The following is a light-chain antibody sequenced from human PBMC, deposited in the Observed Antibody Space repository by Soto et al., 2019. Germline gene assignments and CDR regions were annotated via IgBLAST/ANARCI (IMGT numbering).Light chain of an antibody. Sequence: AIRMTQSPSSFSASTGDRVTITCRASKGISSYLACYQQKPGKAPKLLIYAASTLQSGLTSRFSGSGSGTDFTLTISCLQSEDFATYYCQQYYSYSLTFGGGTKVEIK. V-gene: IGKV1-8*01. CDR3: QQYYSYSLT. CDR2: AAS. CDR1: KGISSY. J-gene: IGKJ4*01.